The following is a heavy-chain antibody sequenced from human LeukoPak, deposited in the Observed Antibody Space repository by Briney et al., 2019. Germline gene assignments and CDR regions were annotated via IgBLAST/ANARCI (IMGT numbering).Heavy chain of an antibody. CDR3: AREMGATRFAFDY. CDR2: ITPTGGTT. D-gene: IGHD1-26*01. V-gene: IGHV1-46*01. J-gene: IGHJ4*02. Sequence: GASVKVSCTASGYTFTSYYMHWVRQAPGQGLEWMGIITPTGGTTGYAQKFQGRVTMTMDTSTSTVYMELSSLRSEDTAVYYCAREMGATRFAFDYWGQGTLVTVSS. CDR1: GYTFTSYY.